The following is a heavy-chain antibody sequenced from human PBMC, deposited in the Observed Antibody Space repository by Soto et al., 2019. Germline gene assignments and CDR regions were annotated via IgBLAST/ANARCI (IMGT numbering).Heavy chain of an antibody. V-gene: IGHV3-21*01. CDR2: ISSSSSYI. Sequence: LGQSLRLSCAVSGFTSSSYSMNWVRYASGKALEWVSSISSSSSYIYYADSVKGRFTISRDNAKNSLYLQMNSLRAEETAVYYCARQLNPNTPYFDYWGQKTVVTV. CDR1: GFTSSSYS. CDR3: ARQLNPNTPYFDY. J-gene: IGHJ4*02. D-gene: IGHD2-2*01.